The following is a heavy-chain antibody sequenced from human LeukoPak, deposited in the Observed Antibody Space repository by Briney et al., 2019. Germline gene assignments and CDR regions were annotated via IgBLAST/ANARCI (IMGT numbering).Heavy chain of an antibody. J-gene: IGHJ4*02. CDR3: ARDWSPAVVVTATPFDY. D-gene: IGHD2-21*02. CDR2: ISSSSSTI. Sequence: GGSLRLSCAASGFTFSSYSMNWVRQAPGKGLEWVSYISSSSSTIYYADSVKGRFTISRDNAKNSLYLQMNSLRAEDTAVYYCARDWSPAVVVTATPFDYWGQGTLVTVSS. V-gene: IGHV3-48*04. CDR1: GFTFSSYS.